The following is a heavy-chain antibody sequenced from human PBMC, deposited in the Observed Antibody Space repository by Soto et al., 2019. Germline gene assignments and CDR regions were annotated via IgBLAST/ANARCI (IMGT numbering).Heavy chain of an antibody. J-gene: IGHJ4*02. CDR2: ISYDGSNK. CDR3: AKDPESGYSSSYFGGPPPPLFDY. CDR1: GFTFSSYG. V-gene: IGHV3-30*18. D-gene: IGHD6-6*01. Sequence: GGSLRLSCAASGFTFSSYGMHWVRQAPGKGLEWVAVISYDGSNKYYADSVKGRFTISRDISKNTLYLQMNSLRAEDTAVYYCAKDPESGYSSSYFGGPPPPLFDYWGQGTLVTRLL.